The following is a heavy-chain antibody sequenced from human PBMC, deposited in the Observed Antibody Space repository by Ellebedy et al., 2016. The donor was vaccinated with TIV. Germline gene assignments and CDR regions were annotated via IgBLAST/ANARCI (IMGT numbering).Heavy chain of an antibody. CDR2: ISSSSSYI. V-gene: IGHV3-21*01. J-gene: IGHJ4*02. CDR3: ARASGYNSYYFDY. D-gene: IGHD5-18*01. CDR1: RFVFSSYD. Sequence: GESLKISCAASRFVFSSYDMHWVRQAPGKGLEWVSSISSSSSYIYYADSVKGRFTISRDNAKRSLYLQMNSLRAEDTAVYYCARASGYNSYYFDYWGQGTLVTVSS.